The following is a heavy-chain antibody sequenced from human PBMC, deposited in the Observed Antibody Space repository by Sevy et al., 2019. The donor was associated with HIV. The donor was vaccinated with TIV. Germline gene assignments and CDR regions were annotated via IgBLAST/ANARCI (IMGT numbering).Heavy chain of an antibody. J-gene: IGHJ4*02. CDR1: GFTFTRYA. V-gene: IGHV3-30-3*01. Sequence: GGSLRLSCEASGFTFTRYAFHWVRQAPGKGLEWVAVVSKEGTNKYYADSVKGRFTISRDNSRNTLYLQMQSLGAEDTAVYFCARDPHSVPHWGSFDSWGQGTLVTVSS. CDR2: VSKEGTNK. CDR3: ARDPHSVPHWGSFDS. D-gene: IGHD3-16*01.